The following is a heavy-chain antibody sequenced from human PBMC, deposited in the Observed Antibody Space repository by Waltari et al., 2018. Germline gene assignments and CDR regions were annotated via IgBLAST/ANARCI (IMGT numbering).Heavy chain of an antibody. CDR3: ASLRYCSSTSCYNDAFDI. CDR1: GYTFTSSD. CDR2: MNPNSGNT. Sequence: QVQLVQSGAEVKKPGASVKLSCKASGYTFTSSDINWVRQATGKGLEWMGWMNPNSGNTGYAQKFQGRVTITRNTSISTAYMELSSLRSEDTAVYYCASLRYCSSTSCYNDAFDIWGQGTMVTVSS. D-gene: IGHD2-2*02. J-gene: IGHJ3*02. V-gene: IGHV1-8*03.